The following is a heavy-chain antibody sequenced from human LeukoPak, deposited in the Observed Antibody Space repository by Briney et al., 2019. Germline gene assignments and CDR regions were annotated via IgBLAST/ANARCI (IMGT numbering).Heavy chain of an antibody. J-gene: IGHJ3*02. Sequence: GGSLRLSCAASGFTFSGYGMFWVRQAPGKGLEGISSISIGGTYIYYADSVKGRFTISRNNAKNSLYLQLKSLRADDTAVYYRAKSRSSWSDDTLDIWGQGTMVTVSS. CDR1: GFTFSGYG. D-gene: IGHD6-13*01. CDR3: AKSRSSWSDDTLDI. V-gene: IGHV3-21*01. CDR2: ISIGGTYI.